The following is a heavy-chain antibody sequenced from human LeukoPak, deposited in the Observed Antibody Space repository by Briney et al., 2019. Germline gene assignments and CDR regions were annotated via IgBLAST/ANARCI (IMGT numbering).Heavy chain of an antibody. CDR1: GFTFSSYA. CDR2: ISGSGGST. J-gene: IGHJ4*02. D-gene: IGHD2-2*01. CDR3: ARVVVVPAATPPHDY. V-gene: IGHV3-23*01. Sequence: PGGSLRLSCAASGFTFSSYAMSWVRQAPGKGLEWVSAISGSGGSTYYADSVKGRFTISRDNAKNSLYLQMNSLRAEDTAVYYCARVVVVPAATPPHDYWGQGTLVTVSS.